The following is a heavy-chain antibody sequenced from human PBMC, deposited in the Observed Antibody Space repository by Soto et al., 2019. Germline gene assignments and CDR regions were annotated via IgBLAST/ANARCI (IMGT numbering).Heavy chain of an antibody. V-gene: IGHV1-46*01. CDR2: INPSGGST. J-gene: IGHJ6*02. CDR1: GYTFTSYY. D-gene: IGHD5-12*01. CDR3: ARARGYSGYDYNYYYYGMDV. Sequence: SVKVSCKASGYTFTSYYMHWVRQAPGQGLEWMGIINPSGGSTSYAQKFQGRVTMTRDTSTSTVYMELSSLRSEDTAVYYCARARGYSGYDYNYYYYGMDVWGQGTTVTVSS.